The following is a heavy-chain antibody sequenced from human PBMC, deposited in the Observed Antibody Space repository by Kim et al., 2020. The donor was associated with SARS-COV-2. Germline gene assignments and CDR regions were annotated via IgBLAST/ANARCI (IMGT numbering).Heavy chain of an antibody. Sequence: YYNPSLKSRVTISVDTSKNQFSLKLSSVTAADTAVYYCARRWSTEPLFDYWGQGTLVTVSS. V-gene: IGHV4-31*02. CDR3: ARRWSTEPLFDY. D-gene: IGHD2-15*01. J-gene: IGHJ4*02.